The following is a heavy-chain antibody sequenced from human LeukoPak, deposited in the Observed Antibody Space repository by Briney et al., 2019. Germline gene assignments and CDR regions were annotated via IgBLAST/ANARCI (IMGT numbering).Heavy chain of an antibody. J-gene: IGHJ3*02. Sequence: GGSLRLSCAASGFTFRSYEMNWVRQAPGKGLEWVSYISSSGSTIYYADSVKGRFTISRDNSKNTLYLQMNSLRAEDTAVYYCAKDEGYCSGGSCYLGAFDIWGQGTMVTVSS. CDR2: ISSSGSTI. V-gene: IGHV3-48*03. D-gene: IGHD2-15*01. CDR1: GFTFRSYE. CDR3: AKDEGYCSGGSCYLGAFDI.